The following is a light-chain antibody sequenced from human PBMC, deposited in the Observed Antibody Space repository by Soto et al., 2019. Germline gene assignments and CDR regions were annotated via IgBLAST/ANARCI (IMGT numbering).Light chain of an antibody. CDR1: SSDVGDYNY. CDR3: SSYAGYSNLV. J-gene: IGLJ2*01. V-gene: IGLV2-8*01. CDR2: EVN. Sequence: QSALTQPPSASGSPGQSVTISCTGTSSDVGDYNYVSWYQQHPGKAPELMIYEVNKRPSGVPDRFSGSKSGNTASLTVSGLQAEDEADYYCSSYAGYSNLVFGGGTKLTVL.